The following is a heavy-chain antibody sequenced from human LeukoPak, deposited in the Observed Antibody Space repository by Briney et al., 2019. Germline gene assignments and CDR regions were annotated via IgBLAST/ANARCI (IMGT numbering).Heavy chain of an antibody. Sequence: SVKVSCKASGGTFSSYAISWVRQAPGQGLEWMGRIIPIFGTANYAQKFQGRVTITTDESTSTAYMELSSLRSEDTAVSYCSRERDYYYYMDVWGKGTTVTVSS. CDR2: IIPIFGTA. J-gene: IGHJ6*03. CDR3: SRERDYYYYMDV. CDR1: GGTFSSYA. V-gene: IGHV1-69*05.